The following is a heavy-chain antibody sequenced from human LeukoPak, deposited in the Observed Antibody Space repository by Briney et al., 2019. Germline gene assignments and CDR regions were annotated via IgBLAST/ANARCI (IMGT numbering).Heavy chain of an antibody. V-gene: IGHV1-3*01. J-gene: IGHJ4*02. CDR3: ARSSLAYCGGDCYLGGNY. Sequence: ASVKVSCKASGYTFTSYAMHWVRQAPGQRLEWMGWINAGNGNTKYSQKFQGRVTITADESTSTAYMELSSLRSEDTAVYYCARSSLAYCGGDCYLGGNYWGQGTLVTVSS. CDR2: INAGNGNT. CDR1: GYTFTSYA. D-gene: IGHD2-21*02.